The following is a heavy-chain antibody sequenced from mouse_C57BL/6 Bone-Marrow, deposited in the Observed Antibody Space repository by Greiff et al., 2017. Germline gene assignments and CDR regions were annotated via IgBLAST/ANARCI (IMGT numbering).Heavy chain of an antibody. CDR3: AGPNDYFDY. CDR1: GYTFTDYY. CDR2: INPYNGGT. V-gene: IGHV1-19*01. J-gene: IGHJ2*01. Sequence: VQLQQSGPVLVKPGASVTMSCKASGYTFTDYYMNWVKQSHGKSLEWIGVINPYNGGTSYNEKFKGKSTLTVDKSSSTAYMELNNLTSEDSAVYYSAGPNDYFDYWGQGTTLTVSS.